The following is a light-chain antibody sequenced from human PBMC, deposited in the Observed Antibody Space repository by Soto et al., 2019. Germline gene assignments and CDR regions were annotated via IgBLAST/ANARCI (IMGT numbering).Light chain of an antibody. CDR2: AAS. Sequence: AIRMTQSPSSLSASTGDRVTITCRASQGISSYLAWYQQKPGKAPKLLIYAASTLQSGVPSRFSVSGSGTDFTLTISCLQSEDFATYYCQQYYSYPARITFGQGTRLEI. J-gene: IGKJ5*01. CDR1: QGISSY. CDR3: QQYYSYPARIT. V-gene: IGKV1-8*01.